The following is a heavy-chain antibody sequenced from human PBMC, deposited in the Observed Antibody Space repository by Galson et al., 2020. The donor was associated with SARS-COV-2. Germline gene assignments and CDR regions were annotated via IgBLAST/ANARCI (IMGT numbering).Heavy chain of an antibody. V-gene: IGHV3-23*01. CDR1: GFTFSSYA. J-gene: IGHJ4*02. CDR2: ISGSGGST. Sequence: GGSLRLSCAASGFTFSSYAMSWVRQAPGKGLEWVSAISGSGGSTYYADSVKGRFTISRDNSKNTLYLQMNSLRAEDTAVYYCAKDQGTYYYDSSGSPLYWGQGTLVTVSS. CDR3: AKDQGTYYYDSSGSPLY. D-gene: IGHD3-22*01.